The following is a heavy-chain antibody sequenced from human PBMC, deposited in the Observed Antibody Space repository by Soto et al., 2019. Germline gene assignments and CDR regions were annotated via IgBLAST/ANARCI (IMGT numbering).Heavy chain of an antibody. V-gene: IGHV4-39*01. CDR1: GGSTRSLTYF. CDR2: IYYTGST. Sequence: CNVSGGSTRSLTYFWGWIRQPPGKALEWIGSIYYTGSTYHNPSLKRRLTISVDTSKNQFSLRLSSVTAADTAVYYCARQRGYCSGGSCYRYWYFDLWGRGTLVTVSS. CDR3: ARQRGYCSGGSCYRYWYFDL. D-gene: IGHD2-15*01. J-gene: IGHJ2*01.